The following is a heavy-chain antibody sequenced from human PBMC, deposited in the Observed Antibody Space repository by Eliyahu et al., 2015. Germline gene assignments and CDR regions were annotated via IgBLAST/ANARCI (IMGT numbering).Heavy chain of an antibody. Sequence: EVQLVESGGGLVQPGRSLRLSCTVSGITFGDCDMSWVRQPPGKGLGWVSSIRSKAYGGRTEYAASVEGRFTISRDDSKSIAYLQMNSLTTEDTAVYYCATWRTIAKLDYWGQGTVVTVSS. V-gene: IGHV3-49*04. J-gene: IGHJ4*02. CDR2: IRSKAYGGRT. D-gene: IGHD1-7*01. CDR3: ATWRTIAKLDY. CDR1: GITFGDCD.